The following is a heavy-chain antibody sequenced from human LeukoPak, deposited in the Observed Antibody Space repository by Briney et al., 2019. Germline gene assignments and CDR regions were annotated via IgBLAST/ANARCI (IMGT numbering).Heavy chain of an antibody. Sequence: GFTFXDXXXSXFRXXPGXGXXWVGFIXXKAYGGTTEYAASVKGKFNIERDEVKRIAYMKRDRLKTEDTAVYYCTRDRPFYDSSGPEYFQHWGQGTLVTVSS. CDR1: GFTFXDXX. CDR2: IXXKAYGGTT. CDR3: TRDRPFYDSSGPEYFQH. V-gene: IGHV3-49*03. J-gene: IGHJ1*01. D-gene: IGHD3-22*01.